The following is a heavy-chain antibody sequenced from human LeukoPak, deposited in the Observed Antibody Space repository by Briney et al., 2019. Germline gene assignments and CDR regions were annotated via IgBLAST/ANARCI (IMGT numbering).Heavy chain of an antibody. J-gene: IGHJ6*02. CDR2: ISYDGSNK. CDR3: ARGHSSSSPYYYYYYGMDV. CDR1: GFTLSSYA. D-gene: IGHD6-6*01. Sequence: GGSLRLSCAASGFTLSSYAMHWVRQAPGKGLEWVAVISYDGSNKYYADSVKGRFTISRDNSKNTLYLQMNSLRAEDTAVYYCARGHSSSSPYYYYYYGMDVWGQGTTVTVSS. V-gene: IGHV3-30-3*01.